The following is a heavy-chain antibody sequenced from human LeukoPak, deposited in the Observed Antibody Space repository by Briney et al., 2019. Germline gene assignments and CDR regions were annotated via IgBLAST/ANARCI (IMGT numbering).Heavy chain of an antibody. V-gene: IGHV4-59*08. CDR2: IYYSGST. D-gene: IGHD3-22*01. Sequence: PSETLSLTCTVSGGSISSYYWSWIRQPPGKGLEWIGYIYYSGSTNYNPSLKSRVTISVDTSKNQFSLKLSSVTAADTAVYYCARRPYYYDSSGYYYEYAFDIWGQGTMVTVPS. CDR1: GGSISSYY. J-gene: IGHJ3*02. CDR3: ARRPYYYDSSGYYYEYAFDI.